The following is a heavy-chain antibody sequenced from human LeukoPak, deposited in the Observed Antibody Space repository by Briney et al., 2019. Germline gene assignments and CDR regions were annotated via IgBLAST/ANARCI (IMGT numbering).Heavy chain of an antibody. V-gene: IGHV1-8*01. CDR2: MNPNSGNT. D-gene: IGHD4-17*01. Sequence: ASVKVSCKASGYTFTSYDINWVRQATGQGLEWMGWMNPNSGNTGYAQKFQGRVTMTRNTSISTAYMELSSLRSEDTAVYYCARGLSRTTVTNHYYYGMDVWGQGTTVTVSS. CDR3: ARGLSRTTVTNHYYYGMDV. CDR1: GYTFTSYD. J-gene: IGHJ6*02.